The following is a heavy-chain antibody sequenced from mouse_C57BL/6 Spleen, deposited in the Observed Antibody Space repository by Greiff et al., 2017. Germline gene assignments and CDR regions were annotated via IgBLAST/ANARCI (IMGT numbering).Heavy chain of an antibody. CDR2: IDPSDSYT. CDR3: ATPFGSSSFDY. CDR1: GYTFTSYW. J-gene: IGHJ2*01. V-gene: IGHV1-69*01. Sequence: QVQLQQPGAELVMPGASVKLSCKASGYTFTSYWMHWVKQRPGQGLERIGEIDPSDSYTNYNQKFKGKSTLTVDKSSSTAYMQLRSLASEDSAVYYCATPFGSSSFDYWGQGTTLTVSS. D-gene: IGHD1-1*01.